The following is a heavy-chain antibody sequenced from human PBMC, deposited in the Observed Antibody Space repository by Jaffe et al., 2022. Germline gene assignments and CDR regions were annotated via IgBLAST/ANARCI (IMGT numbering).Heavy chain of an antibody. Sequence: QLQLQESGPGLVKPSETLSLTCTVSGGSISSSSYYWGWIRQPPGKGLEWIGSIYYSGSTYYNPSLKSRVTISVDTSKNQFSLKLSSVTAADTAVYYCARSPNRPNDYRGYFDLWGRGTLVTVSS. J-gene: IGHJ2*01. D-gene: IGHD4-4*01. V-gene: IGHV4-39*01. CDR3: ARSPNRPNDYRGYFDL. CDR1: GGSISSSSYY. CDR2: IYYSGST.